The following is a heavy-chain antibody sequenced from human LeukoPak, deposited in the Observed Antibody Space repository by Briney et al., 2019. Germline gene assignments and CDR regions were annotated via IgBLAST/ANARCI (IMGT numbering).Heavy chain of an antibody. CDR1: GFTFSSYS. D-gene: IGHD6-13*01. Sequence: GGSLRLSCAASGFTFSSYSMNWVRQAPGKGLEWVSAISGTGATTYYADSVKGRFTISRDNSKNTLYLQMNSLRAEDTAVYYCAKHLGYSSTHTDYWGQGTLVTVSS. CDR3: AKHLGYSSTHTDY. V-gene: IGHV3-23*01. J-gene: IGHJ4*02. CDR2: ISGTGATT.